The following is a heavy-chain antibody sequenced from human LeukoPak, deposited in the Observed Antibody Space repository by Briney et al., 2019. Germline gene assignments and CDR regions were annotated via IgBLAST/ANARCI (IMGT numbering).Heavy chain of an antibody. V-gene: IGHV1-69*13. D-gene: IGHD5-24*01. CDR2: IIPIFGTA. J-gene: IGHJ4*02. Sequence: SVKVSCKASGGTFSSYAISWVRQAPGQGLEWMGGIIPIFGTANYAQKFQGRVTITADESTSTAYMELSSLRSEDTAVYYCARGMGTSRDGYNSGFDYWGQGTLVTVSS. CDR3: ARGMGTSRDGYNSGFDY. CDR1: GGTFSSYA.